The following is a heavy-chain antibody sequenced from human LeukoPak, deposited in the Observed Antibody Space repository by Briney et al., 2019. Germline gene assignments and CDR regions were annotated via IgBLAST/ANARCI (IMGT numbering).Heavy chain of an antibody. CDR2: INPNSGGT. CDR3: ARAHTAYDY. J-gene: IGHJ4*02. D-gene: IGHD3-16*01. CDR1: GYTFTGYY. Sequence: ASVKVSCKASGYTFTGYYIHWVRPAPGQGLEWMGWINPNSGGTNYAQKFQGRVTMTRDTSISTAYMELSRLRSDDTAVYYCARAHTAYDYWGQGTLVTVSS. V-gene: IGHV1-2*02.